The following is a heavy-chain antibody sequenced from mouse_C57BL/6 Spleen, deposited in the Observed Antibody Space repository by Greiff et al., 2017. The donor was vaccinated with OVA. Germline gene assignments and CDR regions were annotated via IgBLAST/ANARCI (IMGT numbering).Heavy chain of an antibody. V-gene: IGHV1-26*01. CDR1: GYTFTDYY. Sequence: VQLQQSGPELVKPGASVKISCKASGYTFTDYYMNWVKQSHGKSLEWIGDINPNNGGTSYNQKFKGKATLTVDKSSSTAYMQLRSLTSEDSAVYYCARDWEEYFDVWGKGTTVTVSS. J-gene: IGHJ1*03. CDR2: INPNNGGT. CDR3: ARDWEEYFDV. D-gene: IGHD4-1*01.